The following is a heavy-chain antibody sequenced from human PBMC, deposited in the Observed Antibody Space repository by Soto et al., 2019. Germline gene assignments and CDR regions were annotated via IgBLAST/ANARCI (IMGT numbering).Heavy chain of an antibody. CDR1: GYTLTELS. CDR3: ATDWEPDVIVVLKGYAGDI. Sequence: SVKVSCKVSGYTLTELSMHWVRQAPGKGLEWMGGLDPEDGETIYAQKFQGRVTMTEDTSTDTAYMELSSLRSEDTAVYYCATDWEPDVIVVLKGYAGDIWGQGTMV. CDR2: LDPEDGET. D-gene: IGHD3-22*01. J-gene: IGHJ3*02. V-gene: IGHV1-24*01.